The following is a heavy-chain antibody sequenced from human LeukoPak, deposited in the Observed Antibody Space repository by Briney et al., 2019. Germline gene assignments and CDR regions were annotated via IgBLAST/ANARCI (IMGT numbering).Heavy chain of an antibody. CDR2: IIPIFGTA. J-gene: IGHJ4*02. CDR1: GYTFTGYY. CDR3: ARDLDTAMDY. D-gene: IGHD5-18*01. V-gene: IGHV1-69*05. Sequence: SVKVSCKASGYTFTGYYMHWVRQAPGQGLEWMGGIIPIFGTANYAQKFQGRVTITTDESTSTAYMELSSLRSEDTAVYYCARDLDTAMDYWGQGTLVTVSS.